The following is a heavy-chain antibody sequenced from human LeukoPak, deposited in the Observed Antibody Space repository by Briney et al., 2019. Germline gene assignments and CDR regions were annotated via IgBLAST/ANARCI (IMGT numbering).Heavy chain of an antibody. CDR3: AKFALRYCSGGSCHPFDY. V-gene: IGHV3-64*01. D-gene: IGHD2-15*01. J-gene: IGHJ4*02. Sequence: GGSLRLSCAASGFTFSSYAMHWVRQAPGKGLEYVSAISSNGGSTYYANSVKGRFTISRDNSKNTLYLQMGSLRAEDMAVYYCAKFALRYCSGGSCHPFDYWGQGTLVTVSS. CDR2: ISSNGGST. CDR1: GFTFSSYA.